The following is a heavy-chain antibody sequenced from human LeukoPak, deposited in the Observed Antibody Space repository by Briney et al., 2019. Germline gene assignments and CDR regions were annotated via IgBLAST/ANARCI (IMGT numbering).Heavy chain of an antibody. J-gene: IGHJ4*02. Sequence: SQNLSLTCTVSGGSISSGGYYWSWIRQHPGKGLEWIGYIYYSGSTYYNPSLKSRVTISVDTSKNQFSLKLSSVTAADTAVYYCATLIGRRWELLRGYYFDCWGQGTLVTVSS. CDR3: ATLIGRRWELLRGYYFDC. V-gene: IGHV4-31*03. CDR1: GGSISSGGYY. D-gene: IGHD1-26*01. CDR2: IYYSGST.